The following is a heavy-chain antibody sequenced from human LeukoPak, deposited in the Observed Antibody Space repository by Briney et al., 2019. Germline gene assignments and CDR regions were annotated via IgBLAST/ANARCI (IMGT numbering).Heavy chain of an antibody. CDR3: AREVITPGDSDGFDL. V-gene: IGHV4-30-4*08. J-gene: IGHJ3*01. Sequence: SETLSLTCTVSDGSISSANHFWSWVRQSPGEGLEWIGYIHYGGRAHYNPSLKSRVSMSLDMSKNQFSLSLSSVTAADTAIYYRAREVITPGDSDGFDLWGQGTMVSVSS. CDR2: IHYGGRA. D-gene: IGHD2-2*01. CDR1: DGSISSANHF.